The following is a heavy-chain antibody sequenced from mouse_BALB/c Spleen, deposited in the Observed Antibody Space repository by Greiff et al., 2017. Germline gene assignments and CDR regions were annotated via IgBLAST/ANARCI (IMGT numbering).Heavy chain of an antibody. Sequence: EVQLQESGPELVKPGASVKIPCKASGYTFTDYNMDWVKQSHGKSLEWIGDINPNNGGTIYNQKFKGKATLTVDKSSSTAYMELRSLTSEDTAVYYCARWGAYGSSYYFDYWGQGTTLTVAS. J-gene: IGHJ2*01. CDR1: GYTFTDYN. CDR2: INPNNGGT. CDR3: ARWGAYGSSYYFDY. D-gene: IGHD1-1*01. V-gene: IGHV1-18*01.